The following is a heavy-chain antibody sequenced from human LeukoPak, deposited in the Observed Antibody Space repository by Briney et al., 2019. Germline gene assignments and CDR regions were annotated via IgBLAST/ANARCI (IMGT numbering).Heavy chain of an antibody. CDR1: GFAFSSYA. D-gene: IGHD6-13*01. J-gene: IGHJ4*02. CDR3: ARVKGGIAAAGNYFDY. Sequence: GGSLRLSCAASGFAFSSYAMHWVRQGPGKGLEWVALVSYDGGSKYYADSVKGRITISRDNSKNTLHLQMNSLRTEDTAVYYCARVKGGIAAAGNYFDYWGQGTLGTVSS. CDR2: VSYDGGSK. V-gene: IGHV3-30-3*01.